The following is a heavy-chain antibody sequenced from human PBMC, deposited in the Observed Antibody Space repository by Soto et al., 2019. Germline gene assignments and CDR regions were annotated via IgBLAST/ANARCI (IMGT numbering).Heavy chain of an antibody. D-gene: IGHD1-26*01. CDR3: AKYSGTYAILY. Sequence: GGSLRLSCAASGFTFSNSWMSWLRQAPGKGLEWVANINEDGSQKYYVDSVKGRFTISRDNAKDSLDLQMNSLGAEDTALYYCAKYSGTYAILYWGQGTMVTVSS. J-gene: IGHJ4*02. CDR2: INEDGSQK. V-gene: IGHV3-7*02. CDR1: GFTFSNSW.